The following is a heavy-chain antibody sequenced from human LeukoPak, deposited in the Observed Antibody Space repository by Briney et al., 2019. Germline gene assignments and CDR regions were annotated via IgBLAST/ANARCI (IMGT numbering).Heavy chain of an antibody. Sequence: GGSLRLSCAASGFTFSSYWMSWVRQAPGKGLEWVANIKQDGSEKYYVDSVKGRFTISRDNAKNTLYLQTNSLRAEDTAVYYCARGVGSGSRLRAGDYWGQGTLVTVSS. CDR1: GFTFSSYW. J-gene: IGHJ4*02. CDR2: IKQDGSEK. D-gene: IGHD1-26*01. V-gene: IGHV3-7*03. CDR3: ARGVGSGSRLRAGDY.